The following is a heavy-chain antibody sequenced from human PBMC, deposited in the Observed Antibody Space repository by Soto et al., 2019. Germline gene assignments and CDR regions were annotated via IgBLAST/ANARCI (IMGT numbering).Heavy chain of an antibody. D-gene: IGHD7-27*01. CDR1: GFTFSSHW. Sequence: EVQLVESGGGLVQPGGSLRLSCEASGFTFSSHWMHWVRQAPGKGLMWVSRIDTYGGTIDYADSVEGRFTISRDNVKNTLYLKMNSLRAEDTAVYYCARNKWGIDYWGQGVLVTVSS. V-gene: IGHV3-74*01. CDR2: IDTYGGTI. CDR3: ARNKWGIDY. J-gene: IGHJ4*02.